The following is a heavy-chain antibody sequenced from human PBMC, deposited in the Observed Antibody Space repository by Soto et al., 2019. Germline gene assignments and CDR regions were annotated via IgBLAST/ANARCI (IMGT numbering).Heavy chain of an antibody. CDR3: ARSQGGSSSLDIYYYYYYGMDV. CDR1: GGTFSTYA. Sequence: QVQLVQSGAEVKKPGSSVKVSCKAPGGTFSTYAISWVRQAPGQGLEWMGGVIPIFGTPKYAQKCQGRVTITADESTSTGYMELRSVRTEETAVYYCARSQGGSSSLDIYYYYYYGMDVWGQGTTVTVSS. V-gene: IGHV1-69*01. CDR2: VIPIFGTP. J-gene: IGHJ6*02. D-gene: IGHD2-15*01.